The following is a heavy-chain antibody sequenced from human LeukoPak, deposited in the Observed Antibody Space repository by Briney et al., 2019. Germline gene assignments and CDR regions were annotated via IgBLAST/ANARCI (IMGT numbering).Heavy chain of an antibody. D-gene: IGHD1-26*01. J-gene: IGHJ4*02. Sequence: GGSLRLSCAASGFTFSGSAMHWVRQASGKGLEWVGRIRSKANSYATAYAASVKGRFTISRDDSKNTAYLQMNSLKTEDTAVYYCTFLVGATKVDYWGQGTLVTVSS. CDR2: IRSKANSYAT. CDR3: TFLVGATKVDY. CDR1: GFTFSGSA. V-gene: IGHV3-73*01.